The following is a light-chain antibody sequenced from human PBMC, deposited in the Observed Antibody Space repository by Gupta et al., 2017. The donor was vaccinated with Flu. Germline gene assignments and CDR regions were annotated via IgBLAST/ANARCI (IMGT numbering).Light chain of an antibody. CDR2: DAS. CDR3: RQDYNLLQG. V-gene: IGKV1-33*01. Sequence: PASLFVSVGDRSTITCQASQDISKFLNWYQQKPGKAPQLLIYDASNLETGVPSRFSGSGSGTEFTFTISSLQPEDIANYFCRQDYNLLQGFGGGTMVEIK. J-gene: IGKJ4*01. CDR1: QDISKF.